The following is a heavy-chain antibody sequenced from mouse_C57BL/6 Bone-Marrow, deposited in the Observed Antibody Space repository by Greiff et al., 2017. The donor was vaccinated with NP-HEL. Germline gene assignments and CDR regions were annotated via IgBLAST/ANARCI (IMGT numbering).Heavy chain of an antibody. CDR1: EYEFPSHD. V-gene: IGHV5-2*01. Sequence: EVNVVESGGGLVQPGESLKLSCESNEYEFPSHDMSWVRKTPEKRLELVAAINSDGGSTYYPDTMERRFIISRDNTKKTQYLQMSSLRSEDTALYYCARLLEDYAMDYWGQGTSVTVSS. J-gene: IGHJ4*01. CDR3: ARLLEDYAMDY. CDR2: INSDGGST.